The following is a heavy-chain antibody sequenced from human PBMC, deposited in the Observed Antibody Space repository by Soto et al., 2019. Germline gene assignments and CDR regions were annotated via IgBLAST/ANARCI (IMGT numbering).Heavy chain of an antibody. CDR2: ISGSSSYT. Sequence: VVSRRRSCAAAGFTFSDYYMNWICQAPGKGLEWFSYISGSSSYTNYADSVKGRFTISRDNAKNSLYLQMNSLRAEDTAVYYCARHKVGATIRAFDIWGQGTMVT. V-gene: IGHV3-11*06. CDR3: ARHKVGATIRAFDI. J-gene: IGHJ3*02. CDR1: GFTFSDYY. D-gene: IGHD1-26*01.